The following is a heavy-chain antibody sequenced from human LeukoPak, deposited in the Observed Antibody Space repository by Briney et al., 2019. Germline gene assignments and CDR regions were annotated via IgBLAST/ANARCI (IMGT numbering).Heavy chain of an antibody. D-gene: IGHD1-14*01. Sequence: SSETLSLTCTVSGGSISSYYWSWIRQPAGKGLEWIGRIYTSGSTNYNPSLKSRVTMSVDTSKNQFSLKPRSVTAADTAVYFCARVQPDAFDIWGQGTMVTVSS. CDR3: ARVQPDAFDI. CDR2: IYTSGST. J-gene: IGHJ3*02. CDR1: GGSISSYY. V-gene: IGHV4-4*07.